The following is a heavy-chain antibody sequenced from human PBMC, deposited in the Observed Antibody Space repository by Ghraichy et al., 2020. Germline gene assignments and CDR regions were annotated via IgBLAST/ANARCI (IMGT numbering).Heavy chain of an antibody. CDR1: GYTFISHG. Sequence: ASVKVSCKASGYTFISHGISWVRQAPGHGLEWMGWISTLNGHTDFSQKFQGRVSMTSDTSTGTVYMELRSLVSDDTAVYYCARLQARSEKIFGVISLTGMDLWGQGTPVSVSS. CDR3: ARLQARSEKIFGVISLTGMDL. CDR2: ISTLNGHT. J-gene: IGHJ6*02. V-gene: IGHV1-18*01. D-gene: IGHD3-3*01.